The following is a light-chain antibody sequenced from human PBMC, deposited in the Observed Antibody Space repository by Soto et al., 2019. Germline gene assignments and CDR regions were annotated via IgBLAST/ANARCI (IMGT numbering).Light chain of an antibody. CDR3: HQRQSWPRT. CDR2: QTS. V-gene: IGKV3-11*01. CDR1: QYINTR. J-gene: IGKJ1*01. Sequence: EIVLTQSPATLSSFPGDRVTLSCRASQYINTRLAWYQHRPGQAPRLLIYQTSLRAAGIPARLSASGSGTDFTLTISGVQPEDFALYYCHQRQSWPRTFGQGTKVDIK.